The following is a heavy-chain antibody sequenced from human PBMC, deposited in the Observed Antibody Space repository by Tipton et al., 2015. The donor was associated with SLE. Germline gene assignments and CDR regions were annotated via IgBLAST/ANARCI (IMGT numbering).Heavy chain of an antibody. CDR3: ARSVSSSWYYFDY. D-gene: IGHD6-13*01. CDR2: ISSSGSTI. Sequence: SLRLSCAASGFTFSSYEMNWVRQAPGKGLEWGSYISSSGSTIYYADPVKGRFTISRDNAKNSLYLQMNSLRAEDTAVYYCARSVSSSWYYFDYWGQGTLVTVSS. CDR1: GFTFSSYE. V-gene: IGHV3-48*03. J-gene: IGHJ4*02.